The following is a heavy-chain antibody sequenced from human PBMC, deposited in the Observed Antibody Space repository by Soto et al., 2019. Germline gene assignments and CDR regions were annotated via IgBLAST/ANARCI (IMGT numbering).Heavy chain of an antibody. CDR1: VGSISRGGYY. J-gene: IGHJ4*02. V-gene: IGHV4-31*03. CDR3: ARDPGGSWNYYFDY. CDR2: IYYSGST. D-gene: IGHD1-7*01. Sequence: LXXTGTVSVGSISRGGYYWSWLRQHPGKGLEWIGYIYYSGSTYYNPSLKSRVTISVDTSKNQFSLKLSSVTDADTAVYYCARDPGGSWNYYFDYWRQGTLVTVSA.